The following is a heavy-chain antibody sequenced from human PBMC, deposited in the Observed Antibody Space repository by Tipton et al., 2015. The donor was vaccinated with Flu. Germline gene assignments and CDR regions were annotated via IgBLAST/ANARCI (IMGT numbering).Heavy chain of an antibody. V-gene: IGHV4-38-2*01. CDR3: ATTTYYYGSGSHDY. CDR2: IYHTGST. Sequence: TLSLTCSVSGDSIASDYYWGWIRQPPGKGLEWIGNIYHTGSTYYNPSLRSRVTMLVDRSKNQFSLKLSFVAAADTAVYYCATTTYYYGSGSHDYWGQGTLVTVSS. CDR1: GDSIASDYY. D-gene: IGHD3-10*01. J-gene: IGHJ4*02.